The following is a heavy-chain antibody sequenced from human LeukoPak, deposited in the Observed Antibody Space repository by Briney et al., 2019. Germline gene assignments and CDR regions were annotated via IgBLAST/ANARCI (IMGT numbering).Heavy chain of an antibody. D-gene: IGHD3-10*01. V-gene: IGHV3-23*01. CDR2: ISGSGGST. J-gene: IGHJ4*02. Sequence: GGSLRLSCADSGFTFSSYAMSWVRQAPGKGLEWVSAISGSGGSTYYADSVKGRFTISRDNSKNTLYLQMNSLRAEDTAVYYCAKDGVVGPNYYGSGIPYDYWGQGTLVTVSS. CDR3: AKDGVVGPNYYGSGIPYDY. CDR1: GFTFSSYA.